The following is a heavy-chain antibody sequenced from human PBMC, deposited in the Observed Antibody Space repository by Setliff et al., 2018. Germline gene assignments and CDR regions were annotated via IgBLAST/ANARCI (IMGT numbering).Heavy chain of an antibody. Sequence: SLTCAVYGGSFSTYYWIWIRQSSGKDLEWIGTIYETGGTDYNPSLKSRVTISTDTSKNQFSLNLSSMTAADTAVYYCATARLRNFDWLLHFDHWGQGAQVTVSS. J-gene: IGHJ4*02. CDR3: ATARLRNFDWLLHFDH. CDR2: IYETGGT. D-gene: IGHD3-9*01. CDR1: GGSFSTYY. V-gene: IGHV4-59*01.